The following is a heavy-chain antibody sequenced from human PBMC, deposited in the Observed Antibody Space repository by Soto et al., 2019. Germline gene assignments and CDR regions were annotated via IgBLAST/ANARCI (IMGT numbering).Heavy chain of an antibody. J-gene: IGHJ6*02. V-gene: IGHV3-48*03. D-gene: IGHD1-7*01. Sequence: GGSLRLSCAASGFTFSSYEMNWVRQAPGKGLEWVSYISSSGSTIYYADSVKGRFTISRDNAKNSLYLQMNSLRAEDTAVYYCARDGAGTTPYYYYGMDVWGQGTTVTVSS. CDR1: GFTFSSYE. CDR3: ARDGAGTTPYYYYGMDV. CDR2: ISSSGSTI.